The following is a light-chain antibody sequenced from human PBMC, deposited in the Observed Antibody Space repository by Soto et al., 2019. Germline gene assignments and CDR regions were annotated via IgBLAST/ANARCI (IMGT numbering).Light chain of an antibody. CDR1: QSLNSN. J-gene: IGKJ1*01. V-gene: IGKV3-15*01. CDR3: QQYDNWPRT. Sequence: EIVMTQSPATLSVSPGERATLSCRASQSLNSNLAWYQQKPGQAPRLLIYGASTRATGVPARFSGSGSGTEFPLTISSLQSEDFAVYYCQQYDNWPRTFGQGTKVEIK. CDR2: GAS.